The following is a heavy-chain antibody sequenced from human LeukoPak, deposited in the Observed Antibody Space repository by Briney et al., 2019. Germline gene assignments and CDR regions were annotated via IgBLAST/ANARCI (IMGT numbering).Heavy chain of an antibody. D-gene: IGHD2-21*02. J-gene: IGHJ6*03. CDR1: GFTFSSYG. Sequence: PGGSLRLSCEASGFTFSSYGMHWVRQAPGKGLEWVAVIWNGGSNKYYADSVKGRFTISRDNSKNTLYLQMNSLRVEDTAVYYCAKDGLAYCGGDCQSPDYYYYMDVWGKGTTVTVSS. V-gene: IGHV3-33*06. CDR2: IWNGGSNK. CDR3: AKDGLAYCGGDCQSPDYYYYMDV.